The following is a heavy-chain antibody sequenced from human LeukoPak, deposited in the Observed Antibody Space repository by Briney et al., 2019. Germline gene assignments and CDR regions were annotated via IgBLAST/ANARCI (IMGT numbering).Heavy chain of an antibody. Sequence: GGSLRLSCAASGFTFSFYWMTWVRLAPGKGLEWVANIDEDGTKKYYVDSVKGRFTISRDNAKNSVFLQMNSPRVEDTAVYYCVRDRYGSMWGQGTLVTVSS. J-gene: IGHJ4*02. D-gene: IGHD5-18*01. CDR1: GFTFSFYW. V-gene: IGHV3-7*01. CDR3: VRDRYGSM. CDR2: IDEDGTKK.